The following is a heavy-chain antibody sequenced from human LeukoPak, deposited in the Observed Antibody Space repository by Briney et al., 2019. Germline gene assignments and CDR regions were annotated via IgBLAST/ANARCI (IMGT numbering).Heavy chain of an antibody. J-gene: IGHJ4*02. Sequence: GGSLRLSCAASGFSFSSHWMNWVLQAPGKGLEWVANINPDGSGKYYVDSVKGRFSISRDSAKSSMYLQMDSLRAEDTAVYYCARGIHNSCDYWGQGALVTVSS. CDR1: GFSFSSHW. V-gene: IGHV3-7*05. CDR2: INPDGSGK. CDR3: ARGIHNSCDY. D-gene: IGHD6-6*01.